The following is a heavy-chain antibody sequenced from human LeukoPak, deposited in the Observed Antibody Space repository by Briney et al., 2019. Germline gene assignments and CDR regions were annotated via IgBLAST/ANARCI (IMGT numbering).Heavy chain of an antibody. CDR1: GGSISSYY. V-gene: IGHV4-59*01. J-gene: IGHJ4*02. CDR2: INYSGST. Sequence: SETLSLTCTVSGGSISSYYWSWIRQPPGKGLEWIGYINYSGSTNYNPSLKSRVTISVDTSKNQFSLKLSSVTAADTAVYYCARTVRGVIGYWGQGTLVTVSS. D-gene: IGHD3-10*01. CDR3: ARTVRGVIGY.